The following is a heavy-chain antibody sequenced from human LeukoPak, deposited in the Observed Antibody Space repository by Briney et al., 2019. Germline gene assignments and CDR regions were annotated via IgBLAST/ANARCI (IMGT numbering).Heavy chain of an antibody. V-gene: IGHV4-59*12. D-gene: IGHD4-17*01. CDR3: AREADYGDYKYYFDY. J-gene: IGHJ4*02. CDR2: IYYTGGT. Sequence: SETLSLTCTVSGGSMRTYYWSWIRQPPGKGLEWVGCIYYTGGTNYNPSLKSRVTISVDTSKNQFSLKLSSVTAADTAVYYCAREADYGDYKYYFDYWGQGTLVTVSS. CDR1: GGSMRTYY.